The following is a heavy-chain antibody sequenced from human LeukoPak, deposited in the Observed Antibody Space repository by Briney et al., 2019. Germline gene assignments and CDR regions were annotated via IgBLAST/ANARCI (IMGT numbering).Heavy chain of an antibody. CDR3: ARDTSSLYGWGTPTWFDP. J-gene: IGHJ5*02. V-gene: IGHV1-18*01. CDR1: GYTFTSYG. CDR2: ISAYNGNT. Sequence: GASVKVSCKASGYTFTSYGISWVRQAPGQGLEWMGWISAYNGNTNYAQKLQGRVTMTTDTSTSTAYMELRSLRSDDTAVYYCARDTSSLYGWGTPTWFDPGAREPLVPFSS. D-gene: IGHD3-10*01.